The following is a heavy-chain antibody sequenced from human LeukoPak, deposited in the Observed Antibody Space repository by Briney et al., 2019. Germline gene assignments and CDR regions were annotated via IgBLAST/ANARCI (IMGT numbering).Heavy chain of an antibody. D-gene: IGHD6-19*01. Sequence: GGSLRLSCAASGFTVSSNYMSWVRQAPGKGLEWVSIIYSGGSTFYADSVKGRFTISRDNSKNTLYLQMNSLRAEDTAVYYCAKDLGEQWLAIFDYWGQGTLVTVSS. CDR1: GFTVSSNY. J-gene: IGHJ4*02. V-gene: IGHV3-53*05. CDR2: IYSGGST. CDR3: AKDLGEQWLAIFDY.